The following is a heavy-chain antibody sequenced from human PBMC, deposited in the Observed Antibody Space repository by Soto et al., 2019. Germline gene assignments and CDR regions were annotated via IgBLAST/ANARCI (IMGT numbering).Heavy chain of an antibody. Sequence: ASVKVSCKASGYTFTSYDINWVRQATGQGLEWMGWMNPNSGNTGYAQKFQGRVTMTRNTSISTAYMELSSLRSEDTAVYYCARGRRYYDYIWGSYRSYYFDYWGQGTLVTVSS. CDR2: MNPNSGNT. CDR1: GYTFTSYD. CDR3: ARGRRYYDYIWGSYRSYYFDY. V-gene: IGHV1-8*01. J-gene: IGHJ4*02. D-gene: IGHD3-16*02.